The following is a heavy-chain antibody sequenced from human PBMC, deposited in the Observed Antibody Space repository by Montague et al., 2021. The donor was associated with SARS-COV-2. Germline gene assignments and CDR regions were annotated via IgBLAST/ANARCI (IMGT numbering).Heavy chain of an antibody. J-gene: IGHJ4*02. Sequence: SETLSLTCSVSGGSTSNYYWTWIRQSPGKGLQWIGYIFYTGSTKFNPSLKSRVSMSLDTSKNHFSLRLSAVTAADTARYYCARAQNICLIANCVNYFALWGLGALVTVSS. CDR3: ARAQNICLIANCVNYFAL. CDR2: IFYTGST. D-gene: IGHD2-15*01. CDR1: GGSTSNYY. V-gene: IGHV4-59*01.